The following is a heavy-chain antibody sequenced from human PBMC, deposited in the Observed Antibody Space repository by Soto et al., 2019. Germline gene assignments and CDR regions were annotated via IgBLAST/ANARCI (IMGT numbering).Heavy chain of an antibody. V-gene: IGHV3-33*01. CDR2: IWYDGSKK. J-gene: IGHJ6*02. CDR1: GFTFSNCG. Sequence: GGSLRLSCAASGFTFSNCGMHWVRQAPGKGLEWVAVIWYDGSKKYYADPVKGRLTISRDNSKNTLYLQMNSLRVEDTAVYYCVRDLDGNPGHYFEMDVWGQGTTVTVSS. CDR3: VRDLDGNPGHYFEMDV. D-gene: IGHD1-1*01.